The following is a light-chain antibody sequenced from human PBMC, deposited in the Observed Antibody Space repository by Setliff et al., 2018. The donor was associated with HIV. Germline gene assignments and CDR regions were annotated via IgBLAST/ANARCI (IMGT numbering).Light chain of an antibody. CDR3: AAWDDSLNGLYV. J-gene: IGLJ1*01. Sequence: VLTQPPSASGTPGQRVTISCSGSSSNIGRNAVNWYQQLPGTAPKLLIYSNNQRPSGVPDRFSGSKSGTSASLAISGLQSEDEADYYCAAWDDSLNGLYVFGTGTKVTVL. CDR1: SSNIGRNA. CDR2: SNN. V-gene: IGLV1-44*01.